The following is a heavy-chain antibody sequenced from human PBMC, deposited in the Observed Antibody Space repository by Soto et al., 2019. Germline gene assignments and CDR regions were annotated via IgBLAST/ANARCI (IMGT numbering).Heavy chain of an antibody. Sequence: QVQLVQSGAEVKKPGASVKVSCKASGYTFTSDGISWVRQAPGQGLEWMGWISAYNGNTNYAQKLQGRVTMTTDTATSTAYMELRSLRSDDTAVYYCARDDNDSWTGYHYDAFDIGGQGTMVTVSS. J-gene: IGHJ3*02. CDR2: ISAYNGNT. CDR1: GYTFTSDG. CDR3: ARDDNDSWTGYHYDAFDI. D-gene: IGHD3-9*01. V-gene: IGHV1-18*01.